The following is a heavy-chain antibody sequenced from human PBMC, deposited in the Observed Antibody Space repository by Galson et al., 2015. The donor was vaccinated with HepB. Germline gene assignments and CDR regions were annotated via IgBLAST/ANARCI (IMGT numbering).Heavy chain of an antibody. CDR3: ARRISLVRGIITKPDYYYGMDV. V-gene: IGHV3-7*03. D-gene: IGHD3-10*01. CDR1: ELTFSSYW. Sequence: SLRLSCAASELTFSSYWMHWVRQAPGKGLEWVAHINQNGSSKYYVDSVKGRFTISRDNAKDSVYLQLESLRAEDTAVYYCARRISLVRGIITKPDYYYGMDVWGQGTTVTVAS. CDR2: INQNGSSK. J-gene: IGHJ6*02.